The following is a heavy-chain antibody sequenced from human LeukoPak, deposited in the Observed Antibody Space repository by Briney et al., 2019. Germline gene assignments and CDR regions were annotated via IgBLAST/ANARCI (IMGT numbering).Heavy chain of an antibody. D-gene: IGHD5-12*01. CDR3: AKTGDSGYDAAAIYYYYYMDV. Sequence: GGSLRLSCAASGFTFSSYGMHWVRQAPGKGLEWVAFIRYDGSNKYCADSVKGRFTISRDNSKNTLYLQMNSLRAEDTAVYYCAKTGDSGYDAAAIYYYYYMDVWGKGTTVTISS. V-gene: IGHV3-30*02. CDR1: GFTFSSYG. CDR2: IRYDGSNK. J-gene: IGHJ6*03.